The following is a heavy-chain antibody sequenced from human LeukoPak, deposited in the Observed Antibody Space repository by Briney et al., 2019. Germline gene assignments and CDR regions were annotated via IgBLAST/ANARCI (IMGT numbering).Heavy chain of an antibody. CDR1: GFTFSTYG. J-gene: IGHJ4*02. Sequence: GGSLRLSCAASGFTFSTYGMHWVRQAPGKGLEWVAVISYDGSNKYYADSVKGRFTISRDNSKNTLYLQMNSLRAEDTAVYYCAKLVGEGFDYWGQGTLVTVSS. D-gene: IGHD3-10*01. CDR3: AKLVGEGFDY. V-gene: IGHV3-30*18. CDR2: ISYDGSNK.